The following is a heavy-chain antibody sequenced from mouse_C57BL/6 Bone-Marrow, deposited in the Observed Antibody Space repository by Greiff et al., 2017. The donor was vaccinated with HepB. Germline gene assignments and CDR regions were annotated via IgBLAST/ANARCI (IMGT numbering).Heavy chain of an antibody. CDR3: ARHQAMDD. Sequence: EVKLVESGGGLVQPGGSLKLSCAASGFTFSDYYMYWVRQTPEKRLEWVAYISNGGGSTYYPDTVKGRFTISRDNAKNTLYLHMSRLKAEDTAMYDCARHQAMDDWGQGTSVTVSS. CDR1: GFTFSDYY. J-gene: IGHJ4*01. CDR2: ISNGGGST. V-gene: IGHV5-12*01.